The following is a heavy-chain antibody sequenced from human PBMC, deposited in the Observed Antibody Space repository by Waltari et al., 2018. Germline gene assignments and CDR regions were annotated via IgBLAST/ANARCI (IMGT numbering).Heavy chain of an antibody. Sequence: QVQLVESGGGVVQPGRSLRLSCAASGFTFSSYGMHWVRQAPGKGLEWVAVIWYDGSNKYYADSVKGRFTISRDNSKNTLYLQMNSLRAEDTAVYYCAREGLQLWYFDYWGQGTLVIVSS. CDR3: AREGLQLWYFDY. D-gene: IGHD5-18*01. CDR2: IWYDGSNK. V-gene: IGHV3-33*01. CDR1: GFTFSSYG. J-gene: IGHJ4*02.